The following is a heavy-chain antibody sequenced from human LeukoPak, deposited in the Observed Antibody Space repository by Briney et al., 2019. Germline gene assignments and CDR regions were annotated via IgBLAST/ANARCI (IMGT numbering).Heavy chain of an antibody. CDR2: IYYSGST. D-gene: IGHD7-27*01. CDR3: ARGLWGSYYFDY. CDR1: GGSISSSSYY. Sequence: SETLSLTCTVSGGSISSSSYYWGWIRQPPGKGLEWIGSIYYSGSTYYNPSLKSRVTISVDTSKNQFSLKLSSVTAADTAVYYCARGLWGSYYFDYWGQGTLVTVSS. J-gene: IGHJ4*02. V-gene: IGHV4-39*07.